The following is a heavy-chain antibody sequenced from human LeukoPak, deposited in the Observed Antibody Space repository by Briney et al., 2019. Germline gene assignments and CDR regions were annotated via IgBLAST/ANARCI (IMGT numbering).Heavy chain of an antibody. Sequence: SETLSLTCTVSGGSISRYYWSWIRQPPGKGLEWIGYIYYSGSTNYNPSLKSRVTISVDTSKNQFSLKLSSVTAADTAVYYCARTNLLWFDPWGQGTLVTVSS. D-gene: IGHD1-14*01. CDR1: GGSISRYY. V-gene: IGHV4-59*08. J-gene: IGHJ5*02. CDR2: IYYSGST. CDR3: ARTNLLWFDP.